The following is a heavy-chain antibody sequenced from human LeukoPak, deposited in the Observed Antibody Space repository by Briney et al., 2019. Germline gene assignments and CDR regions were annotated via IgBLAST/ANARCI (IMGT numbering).Heavy chain of an antibody. V-gene: IGHV3-72*01. Sequence: GGSLRLSCAASGFTFSDHYMDWVRQAPGKGLEWAGRTGNKANSYTSQYAASVKGRFTISRDDSKSSLYLQMNSLKTEDTAVYYCARGSSATDYYYYGMDVWGQGTTVTVSS. CDR3: ARGSSATDYYYYGMDV. CDR1: GFTFSDHY. J-gene: IGHJ6*02. CDR2: TGNKANSYTS. D-gene: IGHD5-24*01.